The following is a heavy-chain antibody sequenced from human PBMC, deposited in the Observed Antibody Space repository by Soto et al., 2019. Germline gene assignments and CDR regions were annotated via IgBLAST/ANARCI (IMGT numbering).Heavy chain of an antibody. V-gene: IGHV1-69*13. CDR2: IIPIFGTP. J-gene: IGHJ6*02. D-gene: IGHD3-16*01. CDR1: GGTFISYS. CDR3: PGGVWRSYSEYYYGMEV. Sequence: SVKVSCKVFGGTFISYSISWVRQAPGQGLEWMGGIIPIFGTPNYAQNFQGRVTISADGSTNTAYMELSSLRSEDTAVYYCPGGVWRSYSEYYYGMEVWGQGTTVTV.